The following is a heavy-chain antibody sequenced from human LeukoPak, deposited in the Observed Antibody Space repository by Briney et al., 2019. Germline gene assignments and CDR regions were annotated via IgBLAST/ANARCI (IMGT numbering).Heavy chain of an antibody. CDR1: GFTFNTYS. J-gene: IGHJ5*02. V-gene: IGHV3-21*01. Sequence: GGSLRLSCAASGFTFNTYSMNWLRQAPGKGLEWVSSITHSSGYIYYAGSVKGRFTISRDSAKNSLYLHMNSLRAEDTGVYYCARGPPLFDPWGQGTLVAVSS. CDR3: ARGPPLFDP. CDR2: ITHSSGYI.